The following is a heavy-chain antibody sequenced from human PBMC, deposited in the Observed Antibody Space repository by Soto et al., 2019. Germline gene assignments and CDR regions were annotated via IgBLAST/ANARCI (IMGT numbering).Heavy chain of an antibody. CDR3: AREVRGVTNYYYGMDV. Sequence: SETLSLTCTVSGGSVSSDSYYRSWIRQPPGKGLEWIGYIYHDGSTNHNPSLKSRVTISVHTSKTQFSLKLSSVTAADTAVYYCAREVRGVTNYYYGMDVWGQGTTVTVS. J-gene: IGHJ6*02. D-gene: IGHD3-10*01. CDR1: GGSVSSDSYY. V-gene: IGHV4-61*01. CDR2: IYHDGST.